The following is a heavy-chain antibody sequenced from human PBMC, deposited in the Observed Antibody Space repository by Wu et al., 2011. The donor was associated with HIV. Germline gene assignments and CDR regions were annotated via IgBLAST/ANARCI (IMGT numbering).Heavy chain of an antibody. CDR3: ARDWGGLEVPSAWNFDT. D-gene: IGHD2-2*01. CDR1: GGTFSSYA. Sequence: QVQLVQSGAEVKKPGSSVKVSCKASGGTFSSYAISWVRQAPGQGLEWMGGIIPVFGTVNYAQKFQGRVTITTDESTSTAYMELSSLRSEDTAVYYCARDWGGLEVPSAWNFDTWGQGTLVTVSS. J-gene: IGHJ4*02. CDR2: IIPVFGTV. V-gene: IGHV1-69*01.